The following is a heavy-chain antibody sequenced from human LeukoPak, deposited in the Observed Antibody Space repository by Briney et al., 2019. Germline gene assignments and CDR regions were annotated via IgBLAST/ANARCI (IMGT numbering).Heavy chain of an antibody. CDR3: ARSPYSPYSSSWYGYINWFDP. CDR2: INAGNGNT. J-gene: IGHJ5*02. Sequence: ASVKVSCKASGYTFTSYVMHWVRQAPGQRLEWMGWINAGNGNTKYSQKFQGRVTITRDTSASTAYMELSSLRSEDTAVYYCARSPYSPYSSSWYGYINWFDPWGQGTLVTVSS. CDR1: GYTFTSYV. V-gene: IGHV1-3*01. D-gene: IGHD6-13*01.